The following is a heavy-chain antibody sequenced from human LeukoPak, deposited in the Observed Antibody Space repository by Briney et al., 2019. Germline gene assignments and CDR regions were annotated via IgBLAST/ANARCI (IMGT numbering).Heavy chain of an antibody. V-gene: IGHV3-23*01. CDR2: ISGSGGST. Sequence: PGGSLRLSCAASGFTFSSYAMSWVRQAPGKGLEWVSAISGSGGSTYYADSVKGRFTISRDNSKNTLYLQMNSLRAEDTAVYYCAKEFYDSSGYYPDAFDIWGQGTMVTVSS. J-gene: IGHJ3*02. CDR1: GFTFSSYA. D-gene: IGHD3-22*01. CDR3: AKEFYDSSGYYPDAFDI.